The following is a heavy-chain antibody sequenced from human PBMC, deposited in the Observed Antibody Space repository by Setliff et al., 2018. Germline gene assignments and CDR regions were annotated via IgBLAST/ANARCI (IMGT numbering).Heavy chain of an antibody. V-gene: IGHV4-39*01. CDR2: IPYSGST. Sequence: PSETLSLTCTVAGGSISSSSYYWGWIRQPPGKGLEWIGSIPYSGSTYYNPSLKSRVTIFVDTSKNQFSLKLSSVTAADKAVYYCARLSQAYYYGSGSYFGFDPWGQGTLVIVT. J-gene: IGHJ5*02. CDR1: GGSISSSSYY. CDR3: ARLSQAYYYGSGSYFGFDP. D-gene: IGHD3-10*01.